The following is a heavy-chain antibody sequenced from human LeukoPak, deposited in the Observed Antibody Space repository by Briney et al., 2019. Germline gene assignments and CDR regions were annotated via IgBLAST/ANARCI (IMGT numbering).Heavy chain of an antibody. CDR1: GFSFNSYA. V-gene: IGHV3-23*01. CDR2: ILASGDTT. Sequence: GGSLRLSCAASGFSFNSYAMSWVRQAPGKGLEWVAAILASGDTTYYADSVKGRFIISRDNSKDTLYLRVNSLRAEDTAIYFCAKDEAWRPAADWGQGALVTVSS. J-gene: IGHJ4*02. D-gene: IGHD2-2*01. CDR3: AKDEAWRPAAD.